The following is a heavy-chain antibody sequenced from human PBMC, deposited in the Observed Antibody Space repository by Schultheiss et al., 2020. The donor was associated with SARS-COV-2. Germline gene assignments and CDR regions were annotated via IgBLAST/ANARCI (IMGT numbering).Heavy chain of an antibody. CDR2: INSDGSST. J-gene: IGHJ5*02. V-gene: IGHV3-74*01. CDR1: GFTFSSYW. D-gene: IGHD2-21*01. Sequence: GGSLRLSCAASGFTFSSYWMHWVRQAPGKGLVWVSRINSDGSSTSYADSVKGRFTISRDNAKNTLYLQMNSLRAEDTAVYYCARDRCGGDCYPVGNWFDPWGQGTLVTVSS. CDR3: ARDRCGGDCYPVGNWFDP.